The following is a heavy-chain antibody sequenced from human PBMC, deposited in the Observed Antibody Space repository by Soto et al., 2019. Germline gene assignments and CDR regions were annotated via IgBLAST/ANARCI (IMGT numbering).Heavy chain of an antibody. V-gene: IGHV4-59*01. Sequence: PSETLSLTCTVYGGSISSYYWSWIRQPPGKGLEWIGYIYYSGSTNYNPSLKSRVTISVDTSKNQFSLKLSSVTARDRPGYYVERGRENKGYAVGFALEIWGQGTMVTV. CDR2: IYYSGST. CDR1: GGSISSYY. D-gene: IGHD5-12*01. CDR3: ERGRENKGYAVGFALEI. J-gene: IGHJ3*02.